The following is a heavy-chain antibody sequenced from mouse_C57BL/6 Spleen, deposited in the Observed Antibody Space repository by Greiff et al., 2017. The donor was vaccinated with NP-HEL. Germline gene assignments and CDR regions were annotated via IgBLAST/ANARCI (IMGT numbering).Heavy chain of an antibody. V-gene: IGHV2-5*01. CDR2: IWRGGST. D-gene: IGHD1-1*01. Sequence: QVQLQQSGPGLVQPSQSLSITCTVSGFSLTSYGVHWVRQSPGKGLEWLGVIWRGGSTDYNAAFMSRLSITKDNSKSQVFFKMNSLQADDTAIYYCAKEGPDYYGSSYEFAYWGQGTLVTVSA. CDR3: AKEGPDYYGSSYEFAY. CDR1: GFSLTSYG. J-gene: IGHJ3*01.